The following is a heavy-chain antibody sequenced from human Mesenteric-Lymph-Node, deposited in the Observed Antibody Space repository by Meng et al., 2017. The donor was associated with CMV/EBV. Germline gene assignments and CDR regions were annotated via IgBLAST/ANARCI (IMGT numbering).Heavy chain of an antibody. CDR1: GGSISSYY. CDR3: ARGRFPDY. CDR2: INYSGST. Sequence: SETLSLTCTVSGGSISSYYWSWIRQPPEKGLEWIAYINYSGSTNYNPSLKSRVTISVDTSKNQFSLKLSSVTAADTAVYYCARGRFPDYWGQGTLVTVSS. V-gene: IGHV4-59*01. J-gene: IGHJ4*02.